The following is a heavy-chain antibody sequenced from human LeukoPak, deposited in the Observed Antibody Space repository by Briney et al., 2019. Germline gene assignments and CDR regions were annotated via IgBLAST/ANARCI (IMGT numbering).Heavy chain of an antibody. CDR3: ARAQVDDFWSGYYGCPYFDY. Sequence: SETLSLTCAVYGGTFSGYYWSWIRQPPGKGLEWIGEINHSGSTTYNPSLKSRVTISVDTSKNQFSLKLSSVTAADTAVYYCARAQVDDFWSGYYGCPYFDYWGQGALVTVSS. CDR2: INHSGST. D-gene: IGHD3-3*01. CDR1: GGTFSGYY. V-gene: IGHV4-34*01. J-gene: IGHJ4*02.